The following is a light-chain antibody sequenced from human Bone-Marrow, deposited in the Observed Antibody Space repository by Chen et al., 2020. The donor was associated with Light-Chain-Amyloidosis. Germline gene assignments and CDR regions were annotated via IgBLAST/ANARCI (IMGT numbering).Light chain of an antibody. V-gene: IGKV3-15*01. CDR1: QSVSSN. J-gene: IGKJ1*01. CDR3: QQYNNWPRT. Sequence: EIVMTQSPATLSVSPGERATLSCRASQSVSSNLAWYQQKPGQAPRLLIYGASTRATGIPARFSGSGSGTEFTLTISSMQSEEFAVYYCQQYNNWPRTFGQGIKVEIK. CDR2: GAS.